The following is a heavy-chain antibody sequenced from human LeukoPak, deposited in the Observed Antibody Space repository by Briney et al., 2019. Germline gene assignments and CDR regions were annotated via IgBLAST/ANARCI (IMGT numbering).Heavy chain of an antibody. J-gene: IGHJ4*02. CDR3: ARDPSNTSGFYAYLDS. D-gene: IGHD6-19*01. V-gene: IGHV1-18*01. Sequence: ASVKVSCKASGYTFTSHGIRWVRQAPGQGLEWMGWISAYNGDTKYAQKTPGRVTMTTEASTGTAYMELRSLRSDDTAMYYCARDPSNTSGFYAYLDSWGQGTLVTVSS. CDR2: ISAYNGDT. CDR1: GYTFTSHG.